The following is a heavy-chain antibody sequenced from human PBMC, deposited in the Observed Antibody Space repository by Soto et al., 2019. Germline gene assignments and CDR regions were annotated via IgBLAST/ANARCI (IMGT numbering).Heavy chain of an antibody. Sequence: XVSLSLSFVASDFTLSNYAMSWARQAPGKGLEWVSSISSSSSYIYYADSVKGRFTISRDNAKNSLYLQMNSLRAEDTAVYYCARDESLEWLLGLYGMDVWGQGTTVTVSS. J-gene: IGHJ6*02. D-gene: IGHD3-3*01. CDR2: ISSSSSYI. V-gene: IGHV3-21*01. CDR3: ARDESLEWLLGLYGMDV. CDR1: DFTLSNYA.